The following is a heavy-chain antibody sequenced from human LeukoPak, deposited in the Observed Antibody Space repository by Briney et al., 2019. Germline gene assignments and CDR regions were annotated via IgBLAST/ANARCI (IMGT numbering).Heavy chain of an antibody. J-gene: IGHJ4*02. V-gene: IGHV3-23*01. CDR1: GFTFSSYA. CDR3: ARGRGGGLSGSYPTYYFDY. CDR2: ISGSGGST. D-gene: IGHD1-26*01. Sequence: PGGSLRLSCAASGFTFSSYAMSWVRQAPGKGLEWVSAISGSGGSTYYADSVKGRFTISRDNAKNSLYLQMNSLRAEDTAVYYCARGRGGGLSGSYPTYYFDYWGQGTLVTVSS.